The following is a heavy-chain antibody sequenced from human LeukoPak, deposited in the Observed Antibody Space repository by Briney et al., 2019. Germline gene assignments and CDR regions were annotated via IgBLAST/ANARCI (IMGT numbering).Heavy chain of an antibody. V-gene: IGHV3-7*03. J-gene: IGHJ6*02. D-gene: IGHD3-16*01. CDR1: GFTFSSYW. CDR2: INHNGNVN. Sequence: GGSLRLSCAASGFTFSSYWMNWARQAPGKGPEWVASINHNGNVNYYVDSVKGRFTIPRDNAKNSLYLQMSNLRAEDTAVYFCARGGGLDVWGQGATVTVSS. CDR3: ARGGGLDV.